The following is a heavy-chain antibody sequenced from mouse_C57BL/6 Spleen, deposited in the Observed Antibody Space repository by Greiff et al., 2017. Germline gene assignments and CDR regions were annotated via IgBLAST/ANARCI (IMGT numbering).Heavy chain of an antibody. D-gene: IGHD2-3*01. J-gene: IGHJ1*03. CDR3: TRKGDGFYWYFDV. Sequence: QVQLQQSGAELVRPGASVTLSCKASGYTFTDYEMHWVKQTPVHGLEWIGAIDPETGGTAYNQKFKGKAILTADKSSSTAYMELRSLTSADSAVYYCTRKGDGFYWYFDVWGTGTTVTVAS. CDR1: GYTFTDYE. V-gene: IGHV1-15*01. CDR2: IDPETGGT.